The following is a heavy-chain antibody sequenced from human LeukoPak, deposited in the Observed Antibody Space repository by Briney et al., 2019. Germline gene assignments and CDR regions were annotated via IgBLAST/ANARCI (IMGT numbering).Heavy chain of an antibody. Sequence: ASVKVSCKASGYTFTSYDINWVRQATGQGLEWMGWMNPNSGNTGYAQKFQGRVTMTRNTSISTAYMELSSLRSEDTAVYYCARSPALRQWLVRFLVDYWGQRTLVTVSS. CDR1: GYTFTSYD. CDR3: ARSPALRQWLVRFLVDY. CDR2: MNPNSGNT. J-gene: IGHJ4*02. D-gene: IGHD6-19*01. V-gene: IGHV1-8*01.